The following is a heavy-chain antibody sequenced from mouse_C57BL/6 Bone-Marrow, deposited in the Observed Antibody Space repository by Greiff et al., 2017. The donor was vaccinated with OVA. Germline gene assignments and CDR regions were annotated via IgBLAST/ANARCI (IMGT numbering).Heavy chain of an antibody. D-gene: IGHD1-1*02. CDR3: ASWVGWFAY. Sequence: QVQLQQSGAELARPGASVKLSCKASGYTFTSYGISWVKQRTGQGLEWIGEIYPRSGNTYYNEKFKGKAKLTADKSSSTAYMELRSLTSEDSAVYFCASWVGWFAYWGQGTLVTVSA. CDR2: IYPRSGNT. V-gene: IGHV1-81*01. CDR1: GYTFTSYG. J-gene: IGHJ3*01.